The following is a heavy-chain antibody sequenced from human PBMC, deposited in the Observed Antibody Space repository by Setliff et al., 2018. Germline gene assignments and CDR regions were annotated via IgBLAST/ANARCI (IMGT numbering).Heavy chain of an antibody. D-gene: IGHD1-26*01. Sequence: GASVKVSCKASGYTFNFYGMHWVRQAPGQRPEWMGWINTDSGNTKYSQNFQGRVTFTSDTSANTAFMELSSLRSEDSSMYYCARGQTVGPNSGKDYWGQGTLVTVSS. V-gene: IGHV1-3*04. CDR2: INTDSGNT. J-gene: IGHJ4*02. CDR3: ARGQTVGPNSGKDY. CDR1: GYTFNFYG.